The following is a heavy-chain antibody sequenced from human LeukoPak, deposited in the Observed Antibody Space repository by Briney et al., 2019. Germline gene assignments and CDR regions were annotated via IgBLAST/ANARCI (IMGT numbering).Heavy chain of an antibody. J-gene: IGHJ4*02. CDR2: INGDGSTT. V-gene: IGHV3-74*01. CDR1: GLTFSSSW. CDR3: AKDAGGAGASTFDY. Sequence: GGSLRLSCAVSGLTFSSSWMDWVRQAPGKGLVWVSHINGDGSTTSYADAVKGRFTISRDNSKNTLSLQMNSLKAEDTAIYYCAKDAGGAGASTFDYWGQGTLVTVSS. D-gene: IGHD3-10*01.